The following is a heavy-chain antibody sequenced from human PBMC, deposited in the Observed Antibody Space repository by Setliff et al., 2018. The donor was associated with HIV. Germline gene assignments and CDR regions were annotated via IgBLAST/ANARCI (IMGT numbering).Heavy chain of an antibody. V-gene: IGHV1-46*01. Sequence: ASVKVSCKASGYTFTRHHVHWVRQAPGQGLEWMGIINPNGGSTFYAQKFQDRFTMTRDTSTSTVDMELSSLRSEDTAVYYCARVGGSGIYSTLDSWGQGTLVTV. CDR2: INPNGGST. CDR1: GYTFTRHH. D-gene: IGHD3-10*01. J-gene: IGHJ4*02. CDR3: ARVGGSGIYSTLDS.